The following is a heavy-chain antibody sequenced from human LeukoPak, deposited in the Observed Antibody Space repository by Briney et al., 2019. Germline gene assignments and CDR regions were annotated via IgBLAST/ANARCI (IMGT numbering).Heavy chain of an antibody. Sequence: GESLRLSCAASGFTFSSYAMHWVRQAPGKGLEFVSVVSSSGGSTYYANPVKGRFTISRDNSKNTLYLKMNSLRAEDTAVYYCARGDGEDDAFDNWGQGTMVTVSS. V-gene: IGHV3-64*01. CDR2: VSSSGGST. CDR3: ARGDGEDDAFDN. J-gene: IGHJ3*02. D-gene: IGHD3-10*01. CDR1: GFTFSSYA.